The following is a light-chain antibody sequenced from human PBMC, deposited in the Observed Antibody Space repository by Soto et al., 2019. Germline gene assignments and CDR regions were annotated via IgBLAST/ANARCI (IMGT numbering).Light chain of an antibody. J-gene: IGKJ2*01. Sequence: DIQMTQSPSTLSASVGDRVTITCRASHSISSWLAWYQQKPGKAPKLLIYKASSLESGVPSRFSGSGSGTEFTLTISSLQPDDFATYYCQQYNSYLYTFGQGTKLELK. V-gene: IGKV1-5*03. CDR2: KAS. CDR3: QQYNSYLYT. CDR1: HSISSW.